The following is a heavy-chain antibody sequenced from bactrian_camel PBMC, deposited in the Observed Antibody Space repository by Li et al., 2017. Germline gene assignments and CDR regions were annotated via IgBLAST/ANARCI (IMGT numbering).Heavy chain of an antibody. D-gene: IGHD3*01. Sequence: LVESGGGSVQAGGSLRLSCAASGVTYNTNAMAWFRQAPGKEREGVAAIYNRGRSTLYANSVEGRFTISRDNTKNTVYLQMNNLKPEDTAMYYCAADIGGVGAYDDDAVGLCGYNYWGQGTQVTVS. V-gene: IGHV3-3*01. J-gene: IGHJ4*01. CDR3: AADIGGVGAYDDDAVGLCGYNY. CDR1: GVTYNTNA. CDR2: IYNRGRST.